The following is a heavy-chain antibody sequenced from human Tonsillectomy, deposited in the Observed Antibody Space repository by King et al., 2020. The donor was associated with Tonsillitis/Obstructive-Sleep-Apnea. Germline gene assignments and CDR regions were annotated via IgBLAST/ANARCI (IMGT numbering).Heavy chain of an antibody. CDR3: ARVSYGDYVPPHY. Sequence: EVQLVESGGGLVQPGGSLRLSCAASGFTFSSYWMHWVRQAPGKGLVWVSRINSDGSSTSYADSVKGRLTISRDNAKNTLYLQMNSLRAEDTAVYYCARVSYGDYVPPHYWGQGTLVTVSS. CDR2: INSDGSST. D-gene: IGHD4-17*01. CDR1: GFTFSSYW. V-gene: IGHV3-74*01. J-gene: IGHJ4*02.